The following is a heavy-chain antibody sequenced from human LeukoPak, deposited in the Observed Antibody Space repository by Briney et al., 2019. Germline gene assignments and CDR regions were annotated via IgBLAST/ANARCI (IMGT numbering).Heavy chain of an antibody. CDR3: ARDVEGSDV. CDR2: IYYSGST. J-gene: IGHJ6*02. CDR1: GGSLSSYY. Sequence: PSETLSLTCTVSGGSLSSYYWSWIRQPPGKGLEWIGYIYYSGSTSYNPSLKSRVTISVDTSKNQFSLKLSSVTAADTAVYYRARDVEGSDVWGQGTTVTVSS. V-gene: IGHV4-59*01. D-gene: IGHD1-1*01.